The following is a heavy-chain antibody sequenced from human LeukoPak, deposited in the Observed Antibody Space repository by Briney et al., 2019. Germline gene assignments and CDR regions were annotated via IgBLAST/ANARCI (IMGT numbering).Heavy chain of an antibody. V-gene: IGHV5-10-1*01. D-gene: IGHD3-9*01. J-gene: IGHJ4*02. CDR2: IDPSDSYT. CDR1: GYSFTSYW. Sequence: PGGSLRISCKGSGYSFTSYWISWVRQIPGKGLEWMGRIDPSDSYTNYSPSFQGHVTISADKSISTAYLQCSSLKASDTAMYYCARLINILTGYSDYWGQGTLVTVSS. CDR3: ARLINILTGYSDY.